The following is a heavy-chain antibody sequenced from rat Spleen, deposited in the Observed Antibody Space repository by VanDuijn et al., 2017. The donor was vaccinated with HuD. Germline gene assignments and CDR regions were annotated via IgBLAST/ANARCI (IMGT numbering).Heavy chain of an antibody. V-gene: IGHV5-17*01. Sequence: EVQLVESGGGLVQPGRSLTLSCAASGFTFSDYAMAWVRQAPKKGVEWVATIIYDGSATYYRDSGKGQFTLSRDNAKSTLYLQMDSLRSEDTAPYYCARPSARYSAGYSYYFEYWGQGVMVTVSS. CDR3: ARPSARYSAGYSYYFEY. CDR2: IIYDGSAT. CDR1: GFTFSDYA. J-gene: IGHJ2*01. D-gene: IGHD4-3*01.